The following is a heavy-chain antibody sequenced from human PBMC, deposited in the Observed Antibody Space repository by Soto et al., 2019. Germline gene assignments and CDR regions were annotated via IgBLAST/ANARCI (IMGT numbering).Heavy chain of an antibody. Sequence: GGSLRLSCAASGFTFSSYWMSWVRQASGKGLEWVANIKQDGSEKYYVDSVKGRFTLSRDDAKNSLQLQMSSLRDEDTAIYFCARVAYGNGWIFDYWGQGTLVTVSS. V-gene: IGHV3-7*01. CDR3: ARVAYGNGWIFDY. J-gene: IGHJ4*01. CDR1: GFTFSSYW. CDR2: IKQDGSEK. D-gene: IGHD6-19*01.